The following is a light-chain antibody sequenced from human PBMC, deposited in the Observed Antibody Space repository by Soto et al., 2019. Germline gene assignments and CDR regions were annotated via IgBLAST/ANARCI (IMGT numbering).Light chain of an antibody. Sequence: DIQVTQSHSTLSGSVGDRVTITCRASQTISSWLAWYQQKPGKAPKLLIYKASTLKSGVPSRFSGSGSGTEFTLTISSLQPDDFATYYCQHYNSYSEAFGQRTKVDIK. J-gene: IGKJ1*01. CDR1: QTISSW. V-gene: IGKV1-5*03. CDR2: KAS. CDR3: QHYNSYSEA.